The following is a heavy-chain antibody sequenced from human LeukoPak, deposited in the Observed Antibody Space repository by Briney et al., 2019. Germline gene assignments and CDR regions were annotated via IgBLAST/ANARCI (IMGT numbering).Heavy chain of an antibody. J-gene: IGHJ3*02. Sequence: SETLSLTCTVSGGSISSYYWSWIRQPPGKELEWIGYIDYSGSTNYNPNLKSRVTISRDTSKNQFSLKLSSVTAADTAVYYCARHKHTSGFYYYFDIWGQGTLVTVSS. D-gene: IGHD3-22*01. CDR2: IDYSGST. CDR3: ARHKHTSGFYYYFDI. CDR1: GGSISSYY. V-gene: IGHV4-59*08.